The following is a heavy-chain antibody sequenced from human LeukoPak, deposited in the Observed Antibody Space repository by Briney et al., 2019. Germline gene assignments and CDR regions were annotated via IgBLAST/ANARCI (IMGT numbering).Heavy chain of an antibody. J-gene: IGHJ4*02. CDR3: ASASSHRIAAGGDY. V-gene: IGHV3-74*01. D-gene: IGHD6-13*01. CDR2: INSDGSSR. CDR1: GFTFSNYW. Sequence: GGSLRLSCAASGFTFSNYWMHWVHQAPGKGLVWVSRINSDGSSRNYADSVKGRFTISRDNAKNTLYLQMNSLRAEDTAVYYCASASSHRIAAGGDYWGQGTLVTVSS.